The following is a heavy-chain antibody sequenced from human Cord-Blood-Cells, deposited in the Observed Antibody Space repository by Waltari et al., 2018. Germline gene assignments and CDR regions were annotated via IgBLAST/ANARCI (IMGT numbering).Heavy chain of an antibody. V-gene: IGHV1-2*07. D-gene: IGHD7-27*01. CDR2: INPNSGGK. Sequence: QVQLVQSGAEGKKPGASVKDSCQASGHTFTGHYMHWARQAPGQGLEWMGWINPNSGGKNYAHKFQGRVTMTRDTSISTAYMELSRLSSDDTAVYYCARANWGRGDAFDIWGQGTMVTVSS. CDR3: ARANWGRGDAFDI. CDR1: GHTFTGHY. J-gene: IGHJ3*02.